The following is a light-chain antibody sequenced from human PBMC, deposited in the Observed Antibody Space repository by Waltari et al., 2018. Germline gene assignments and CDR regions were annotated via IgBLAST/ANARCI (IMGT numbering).Light chain of an antibody. CDR2: GAS. V-gene: IGLV1-40*01. Sequence: QSMLTQPPSVSGAPGQRVTISCTGSSSNIGADYDVHWYHQLPGTAPKLLIYGASTRPSGFPAPFSGSKSCTSASLAITGLQAEDEADYYCQTYDISLRGWVFGGGTELTVL. J-gene: IGLJ3*02. CDR1: SSNIGADYD. CDR3: QTYDISLRGWV.